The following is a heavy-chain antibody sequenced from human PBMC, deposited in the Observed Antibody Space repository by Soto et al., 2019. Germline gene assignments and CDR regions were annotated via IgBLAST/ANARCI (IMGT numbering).Heavy chain of an antibody. D-gene: IGHD1-1*01. V-gene: IGHV3-74*01. CDR3: LRDQRHWNEFADQ. Sequence: GGSLRLSCAAPGFAFGSYWMHWVRQAPGKGLVWVSRISQDGAIATQADSVKGRFTISRDNAKNTLFLQMDSLRADDTAVYYCLRDQRHWNEFADQWGQGTLVTVSS. CDR1: GFAFGSYW. J-gene: IGHJ4*02. CDR2: ISQDGAIA.